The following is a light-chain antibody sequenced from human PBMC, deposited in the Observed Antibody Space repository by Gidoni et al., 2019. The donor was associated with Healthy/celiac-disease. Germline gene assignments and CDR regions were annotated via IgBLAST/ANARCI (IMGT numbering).Light chain of an antibody. Sequence: QSALTQPASVSRSPGPSITISCTGTRSYVGGYNYVSWYHQHPGKAPKLMIYEVSNRPSGVSNRFSGSKSGNTASLTISGLQAEDAADYYCSSYTSSSPYVFGTGTKVTVL. J-gene: IGLJ1*01. CDR3: SSYTSSSPYV. CDR2: EVS. V-gene: IGLV2-14*01. CDR1: RSYVGGYNY.